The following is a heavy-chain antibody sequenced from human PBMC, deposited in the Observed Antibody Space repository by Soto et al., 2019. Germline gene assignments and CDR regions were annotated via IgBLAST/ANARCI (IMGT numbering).Heavy chain of an antibody. Sequence: QVQLVQSGAEVKKPGASVKVSCKASGYTFTSYGISWVRQAPGQGLEWMGWISAYNGNTNYAQKLQGRVTTTTDTSTRTTNMEEGSLRSDDAAVDYGARDLDGDPYFWGQGTLVTVSS. CDR1: GYTFTSYG. CDR2: ISAYNGNT. V-gene: IGHV1-18*01. D-gene: IGHD4-17*01. CDR3: ARDLDGDPYF. J-gene: IGHJ4*02.